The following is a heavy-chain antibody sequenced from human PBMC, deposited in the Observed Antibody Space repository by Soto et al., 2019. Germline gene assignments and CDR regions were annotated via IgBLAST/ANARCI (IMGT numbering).Heavy chain of an antibody. Sequence: SSKARWKSRLDGLAGRYMHCARHSPDQGLEWLGWINPNSGGTNYAQKFQGWVTMTRDTSISTAYMELSRLRSDDTAVYYCARDKDPWRWSGYYYYGMDVWGQGTTVIVS. V-gene: IGHV1-2*04. D-gene: IGHD3-10*01. CDR3: ARDKDPWRWSGYYYYGMDV. CDR1: LDGLAGRY. CDR2: INPNSGGT. J-gene: IGHJ6*02.